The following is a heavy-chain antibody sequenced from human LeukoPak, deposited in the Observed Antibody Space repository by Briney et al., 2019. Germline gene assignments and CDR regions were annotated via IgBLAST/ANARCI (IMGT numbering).Heavy chain of an antibody. J-gene: IGHJ5*02. CDR1: GGSISSSSYY. CDR2: IYHSGST. CDR3: ARAVPFDP. V-gene: IGHV4-39*07. Sequence: SETLSLTCTVSGGSISSSSYYWGWIRQPPGKGLEWIGSIYHSGSTYYNPSLKSRVTISVDTSKNQFSLKLSSVTAADTAVYYCARAVPFDPWGQGTLVTVSS.